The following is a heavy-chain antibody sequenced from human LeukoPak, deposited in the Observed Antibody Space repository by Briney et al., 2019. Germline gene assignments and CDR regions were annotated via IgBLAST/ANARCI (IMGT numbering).Heavy chain of an antibody. V-gene: IGHV4-39*01. CDR3: ARGSGWSEIYYFDY. CDR2: IYSSGST. J-gene: IGHJ4*02. D-gene: IGHD6-19*01. CDR1: GGSISSSYYY. Sequence: SETLSLTCTVSGGSISSSYYYWGWIRQPPGKGLEWIGSIYSSGSTYYNPSLKSRVTISVDTSKNQFSLKLSSVTAADTAVYYCARGSGWSEIYYFDYWGQGTLVTVSS.